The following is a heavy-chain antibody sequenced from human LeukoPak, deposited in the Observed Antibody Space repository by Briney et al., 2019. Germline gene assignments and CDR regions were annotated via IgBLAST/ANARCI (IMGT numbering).Heavy chain of an antibody. CDR1: GFTVSSNY. D-gene: IGHD3-22*01. CDR2: IYSGGST. CDR3: AKDIRHYYDSSGTDY. Sequence: GGSLRLSCAASGFTVSSNYMSWVRQAPGKGLEWVSVIYSGGSTYYADSVKGRFTISRDNSKNTLYLQMNSLRAEDTAVYYCAKDIRHYYDSSGTDYWGQGTLVTVSS. V-gene: IGHV3-53*01. J-gene: IGHJ4*02.